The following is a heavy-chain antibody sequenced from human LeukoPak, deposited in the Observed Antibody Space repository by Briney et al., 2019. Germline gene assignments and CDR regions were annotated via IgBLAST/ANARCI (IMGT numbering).Heavy chain of an antibody. CDR3: AKGVPPDY. V-gene: IGHV3-30*18. CDR2: ISYDGSNK. D-gene: IGHD5/OR15-5a*01. J-gene: IGHJ4*02. CDR1: GFTFSSYG. Sequence: GGSLRLSCAASGFTFSSYGMRWVRQAPGKGLEWVAVISYDGSNKYYADSVKGRFTISRDNSKNTLYLQMNSLRAEDTAVYYCAKGVPPDYWGQGTLVTVSS.